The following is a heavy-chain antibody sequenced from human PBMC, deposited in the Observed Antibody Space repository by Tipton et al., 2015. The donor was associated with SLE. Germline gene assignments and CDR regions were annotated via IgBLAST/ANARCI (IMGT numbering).Heavy chain of an antibody. CDR3: ARRAVAGAHYFYYGLGV. CDR1: GYSFTNYW. CDR2: IYPGDSDT. J-gene: IGHJ6*02. V-gene: IGHV5-51*03. Sequence: VQLVQSGAEVKKPGESLKISCKGSGYSFTNYWIGWVRQKPGKGLEWMGIIYPGDSDTRYSPSFQGQVTISADKSISTAYLQWSSLKTSDSAMYYCARRAVAGAHYFYYGLGVWGPGTAVNVSS. D-gene: IGHD6-19*01.